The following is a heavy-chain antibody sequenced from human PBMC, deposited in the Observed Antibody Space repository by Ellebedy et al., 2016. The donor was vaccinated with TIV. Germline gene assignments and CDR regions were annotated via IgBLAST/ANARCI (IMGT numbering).Heavy chain of an antibody. Sequence: AASVKVSCKASGYTFTSYYMHWVRQAPGQGLEWMGIINPSGGSPSYAQKFQGRVTMTRDTSTSTVYMELSSLRAEDTAEYYCARWGGSGSYYVDYWGQGTLVTVSS. CDR3: ARWGGSGSYYVDY. D-gene: IGHD3-10*01. V-gene: IGHV1-46*01. CDR2: INPSGGSP. J-gene: IGHJ4*02. CDR1: GYTFTSYY.